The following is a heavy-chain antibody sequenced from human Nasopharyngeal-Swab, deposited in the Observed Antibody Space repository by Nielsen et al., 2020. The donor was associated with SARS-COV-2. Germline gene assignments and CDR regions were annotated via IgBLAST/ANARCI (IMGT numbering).Heavy chain of an antibody. CDR3: ARSKISPSSYYDSSGYYGSYGMDV. Sequence: GESLKISCAASGFTFSSYWMHWVRQAPGKGLVWVSRINSDGSSTSYADSVKGRFTISRDNAKKSLYLQMNSLRAEDSAVYYCARSKISPSSYYDSSGYYGSYGMDVWGQGTTVTVSS. V-gene: IGHV3-74*01. J-gene: IGHJ6*02. CDR1: GFTFSSYW. D-gene: IGHD3-22*01. CDR2: INSDGSST.